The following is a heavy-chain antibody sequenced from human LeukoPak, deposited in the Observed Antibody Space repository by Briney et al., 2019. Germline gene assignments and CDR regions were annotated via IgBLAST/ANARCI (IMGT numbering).Heavy chain of an antibody. D-gene: IGHD1-26*01. V-gene: IGHV4-59*08. J-gene: IGHJ6*03. CDR1: GGSISSYY. CDR3: ARCIVRATIGYYYYMDV. CDR2: IYSSGGT. Sequence: SETLSLTCTVSGGSISSYYWSWIRQPPGKGLEWIGYIYSSGGTNYNPSLKSRVTISVDMSKNQFSLKLSSVPAADTAVYYCARCIVRATIGYYYYMDVWGTRTTVTVSS.